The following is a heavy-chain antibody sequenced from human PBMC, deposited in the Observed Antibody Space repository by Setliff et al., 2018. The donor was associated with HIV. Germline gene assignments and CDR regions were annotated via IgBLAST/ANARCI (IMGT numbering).Heavy chain of an antibody. CDR2: AYWDDDN. CDR3: ARMGYWNDLQIDY. Sequence: SGPTLVNPTQTLTLTCTFSGFSIGTSGVGVGWIRQPPGGALEWLAFAYWDDDNHYSPSLKSRLTVSKDTPKNQVVLIMTNMDPVDTATYYCARMGYWNDLQIDYWGQGILVTVSS. D-gene: IGHD1-1*01. J-gene: IGHJ4*02. CDR1: GFSIGTSGVG. V-gene: IGHV2-5*02.